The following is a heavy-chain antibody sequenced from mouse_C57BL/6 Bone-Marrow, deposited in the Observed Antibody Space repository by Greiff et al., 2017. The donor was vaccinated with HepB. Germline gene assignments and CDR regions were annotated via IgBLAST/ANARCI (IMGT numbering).Heavy chain of an antibody. V-gene: IGHV1-64*01. CDR1: GYTFTSYW. Sequence: QVQLQQPGAELVKPGASVKLSCKASGYTFTSYWMHWVKQRPGQGLEWIGRIHPNSGSTNYNEKFKSKATLTVDKSSSTAYMQLSSLTSEDSAVYYCARGGPWFAYWGQGTLVTVSA. CDR3: ARGGPWFAY. CDR2: IHPNSGST. J-gene: IGHJ3*01.